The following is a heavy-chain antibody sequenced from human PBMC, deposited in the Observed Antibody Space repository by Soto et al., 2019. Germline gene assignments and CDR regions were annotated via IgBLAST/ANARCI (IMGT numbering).Heavy chain of an antibody. CDR2: ISTNGDST. J-gene: IGHJ4*02. D-gene: IGHD6-13*01. CDR3: AREGMSRPRWVFDY. V-gene: IGHV3-64*01. CDR1: GFTFGSYP. Sequence: EVQLVESGGGLVQPGGSLRLSFAASGFTFGSYPMHWVRQAPGKGLEYVSAISTNGDSTFYANSVKGRFIISRDNSKNTLYLQMGSLRAEDMGVYYCAREGMSRPRWVFDYWGQGTLVTASS.